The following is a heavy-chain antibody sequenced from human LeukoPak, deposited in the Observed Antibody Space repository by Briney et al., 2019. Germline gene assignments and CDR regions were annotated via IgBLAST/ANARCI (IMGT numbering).Heavy chain of an antibody. Sequence: GASVKVSCKASGYTLTTQSMNWVRQAPGQGLEWMGWINTDTGSSTYAQGFTGRFVFSVDTSVGTAYLQISSLKTEDTAVYYCAREILRLDIWGQGTMVTVSS. CDR3: AREILRLDI. CDR1: GYTLTTQS. CDR2: INTDTGSS. J-gene: IGHJ3*02. V-gene: IGHV7-4-1*02.